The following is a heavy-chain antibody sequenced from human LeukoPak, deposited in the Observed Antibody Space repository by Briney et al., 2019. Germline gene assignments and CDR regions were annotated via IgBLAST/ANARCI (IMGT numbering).Heavy chain of an antibody. Sequence: GGSLRLSCAASGFTFSSYGMSWVRQAPGKGLEWVSAISGSGGSTYYADSVKGRFTISRDNAKNSLYLQMNSLRAEDTAVYYCATTDPLDSSAYRPIDHWGQGTLVTVSS. CDR2: ISGSGGST. V-gene: IGHV3-23*01. D-gene: IGHD3-22*01. CDR1: GFTFSSYG. J-gene: IGHJ4*02. CDR3: ATTDPLDSSAYRPIDH.